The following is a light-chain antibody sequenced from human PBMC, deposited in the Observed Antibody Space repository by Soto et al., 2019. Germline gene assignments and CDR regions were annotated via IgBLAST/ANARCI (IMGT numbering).Light chain of an antibody. J-gene: IGLJ1*01. CDR3: SSYTSSSSPYV. Sequence: QSGLAQPASVSGSPGQSITISCTGTSSDGGGYNYVSWYQQHPGKAPKLMIYEVSSRPSGVSNRFSGSKSGNTASLTISGLKADDEADYYCSSYTSSSSPYVFGTGTKGTVL. V-gene: IGLV2-14*01. CDR2: EVS. CDR1: SSDGGGYNY.